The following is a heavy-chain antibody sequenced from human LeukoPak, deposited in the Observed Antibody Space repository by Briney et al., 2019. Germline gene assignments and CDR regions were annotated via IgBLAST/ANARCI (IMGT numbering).Heavy chain of an antibody. CDR2: INSDRSST. Sequence: GGSLRLSCAASGFTFSSYWMHWVRQAPGKGLVWVSRINSDRSSTSYADSVKGRFTISRDNAKNTLYLQMNSLRAEDTAVYYCARDDSSGWWGADAFDIWGQGTMVTVSS. J-gene: IGHJ3*02. D-gene: IGHD6-19*01. V-gene: IGHV3-74*01. CDR3: ARDDSSGWWGADAFDI. CDR1: GFTFSSYW.